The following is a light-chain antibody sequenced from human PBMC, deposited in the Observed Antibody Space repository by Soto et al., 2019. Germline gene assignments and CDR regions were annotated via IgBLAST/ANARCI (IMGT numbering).Light chain of an antibody. CDR3: QSYDSSLSGWV. CDR2: GNS. Sequence: QSVLTQPPSVSVAPGQRVTISCTGSSSNIGSGYDVHWYQQLPGTAPKLLISGNSNRPSGVTDRFSGSKSGTSASLVITGLQAEYEADYYCQSYDSSLSGWVFGGGTKLTVL. J-gene: IGLJ3*02. V-gene: IGLV1-40*01. CDR1: SSNIGSGYD.